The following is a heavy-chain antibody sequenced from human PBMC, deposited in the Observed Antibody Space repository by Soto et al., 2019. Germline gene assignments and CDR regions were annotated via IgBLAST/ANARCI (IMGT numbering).Heavy chain of an antibody. V-gene: IGHV4-59*08. CDR3: ARGGHCTNGACSALDY. J-gene: IGHJ4*02. CDR2: IYYGGSA. Sequence: SETLSLTCTVSGGSISTYYWSWIRQPPGKGLEWIGYIYYGGSANYNPSLKSRVTISVDTSKKQFSLRLDSVTAADTAVYYCARGGHCTNGACSALDYWGQGTLVTLSS. CDR1: GGSISTYY. D-gene: IGHD2-8*01.